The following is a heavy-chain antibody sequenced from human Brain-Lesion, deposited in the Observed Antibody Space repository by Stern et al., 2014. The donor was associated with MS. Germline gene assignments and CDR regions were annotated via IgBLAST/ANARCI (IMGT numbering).Heavy chain of an antibody. D-gene: IGHD2-2*01. CDR1: GGSISSGGYY. CDR3: ARGRVVPGFQYYATDV. V-gene: IGHV4-61*02. CDR2: IFNSGST. J-gene: IGHJ6*02. Sequence: QVQLVESGPGLVKPSQTLSLSCTVSGGSISSGGYYWSWIRQPAGKGLEWIGRIFNSGSTSYNPSLKSRVTISIDTSQNQFFLRLNSMTAADTAVYYCARGRVVPGFQYYATDVWGQGTTVIVSS.